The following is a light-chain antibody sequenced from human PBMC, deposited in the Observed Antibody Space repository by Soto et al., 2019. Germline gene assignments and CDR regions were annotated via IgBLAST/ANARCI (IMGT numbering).Light chain of an antibody. J-gene: IGLJ3*02. CDR1: SSDVGGYNY. V-gene: IGLV2-11*01. CDR3: CSYAGTYTWV. Sequence: QSALTQPRSVSGSPGQSVTISCTGTSSDVGGYNYVSWYQQHPGKAPKLMIYDVSQRPSGVPNRFSGSKSDNTASLTISGLQAEDEADYYCCSYAGTYTWVFGGGTKLT. CDR2: DVS.